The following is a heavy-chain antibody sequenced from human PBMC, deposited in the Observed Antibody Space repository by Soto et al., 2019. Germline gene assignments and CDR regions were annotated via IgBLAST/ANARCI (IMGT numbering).Heavy chain of an antibody. J-gene: IGHJ4*01. CDR2: ISCSGGST. V-gene: IGHV3-23*01. CDR3: AKEARVLLVYATAY. CDR1: GFTFSSYA. D-gene: IGHD2-8*01. Sequence: GGSLRLSCAASGFTFSSYAMSWVRQAPGKGLEWVPAISCSGGSTYYADSVKGRFTISRDNSKNTLYLQMNSLRAEDTAVYYCAKEARVLLVYATAYSGQRTLVTVSS.